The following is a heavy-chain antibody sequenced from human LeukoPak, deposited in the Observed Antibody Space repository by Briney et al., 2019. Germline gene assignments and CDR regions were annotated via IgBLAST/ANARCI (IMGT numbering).Heavy chain of an antibody. J-gene: IGHJ4*02. Sequence: ASVKVSCKASGYTFTDYYLHWVRQAPGQGLEWMGWINLKSGGTKYAQKFQGRVTMTRDTSITTAYMDLSGLISDDTAVYYCARDLWGDGYSHFDYWGQGTLVTVSS. CDR1: GYTFTDYY. CDR3: ARDLWGDGYSHFDY. CDR2: INLKSGGT. D-gene: IGHD5-24*01. V-gene: IGHV1-2*02.